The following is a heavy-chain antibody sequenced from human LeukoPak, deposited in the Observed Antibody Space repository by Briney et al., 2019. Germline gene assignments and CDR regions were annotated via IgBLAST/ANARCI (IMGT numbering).Heavy chain of an antibody. CDR2: INPNSGGT. CDR3: KVLVVNWDY. D-gene: IGHD6-6*01. Sequence: GASVKLSCTASGYTFTGYYMHWVRQAPGKGLEWMSWINPNSGGTNYAQKFQGRVTMTRDTSISTAYMELSRLRSDDTAVYYCKVLVVNWDYWGQGTLVTVSS. J-gene: IGHJ4*02. V-gene: IGHV1-2*02. CDR1: GYTFTGYY.